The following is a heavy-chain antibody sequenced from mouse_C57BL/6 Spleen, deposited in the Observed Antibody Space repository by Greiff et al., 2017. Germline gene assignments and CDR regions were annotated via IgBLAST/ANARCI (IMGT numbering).Heavy chain of an antibody. D-gene: IGHD2-1*01. CDR3: ARQSTTQAMDY. V-gene: IGHV5-6*01. CDR1: GFTFSSYG. Sequence: EVHLVESGGDLVKPGGSLKLSCAASGFTFSSYGMSWVRQTPDKRLEWVATISSGGSYTYYPDSVKGRFTISRDNAKNPLYLQMSSLKSEDTAMYYCARQSTTQAMDYWGQGTSVTVSS. J-gene: IGHJ4*01. CDR2: ISSGGSYT.